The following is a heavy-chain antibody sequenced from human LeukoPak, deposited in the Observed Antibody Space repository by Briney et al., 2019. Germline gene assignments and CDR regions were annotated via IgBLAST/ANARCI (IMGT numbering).Heavy chain of an antibody. CDR2: INTNTGHP. V-gene: IGHV7-4-1*02. Sequence: GASVKVSCKASGYTFCTYAMNWVRQAPGQGLEWMGWINTNTGHPTYAQGFTGRFVFSLDTSVSTTYLQISSLMAEDTAVYYCARDGYDLSGDLEYWGQGTLVTVSS. CDR3: ARDGYDLSGDLEY. D-gene: IGHD3-3*01. CDR1: GYTFCTYA. J-gene: IGHJ4*02.